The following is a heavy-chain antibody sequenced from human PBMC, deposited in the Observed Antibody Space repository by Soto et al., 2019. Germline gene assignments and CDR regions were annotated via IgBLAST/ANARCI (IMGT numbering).Heavy chain of an antibody. J-gene: IGHJ6*03. CDR1: GGSFSGYY. D-gene: IGHD2-2*02. CDR2: INHSGST. Sequence: SETLSLTCAVYGGSFSGYYWSWIRQPPGKGLEWIGEINHSGSTNYNPSLKSRVTMTRNTSISTAYMELSSLRSEDTAVYYCARDFLAAKPLYYYYYMDVWGKGTTVTVSS. V-gene: IGHV4-34*10. CDR3: ARDFLAAKPLYYYYYMDV.